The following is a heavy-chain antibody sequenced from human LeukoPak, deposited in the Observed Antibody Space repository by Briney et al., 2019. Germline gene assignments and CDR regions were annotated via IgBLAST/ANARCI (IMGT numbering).Heavy chain of an antibody. J-gene: IGHJ4*02. D-gene: IGHD1-26*01. Sequence: PGGSLRLSCAASGFTFSSYWMNWVRQAPGKELEWVAAIKEDGGEKDYVDSVKGRFTISRDNAKNSLYLQMNSLRAEDTAVYYCARDPYSGSPDWGQGTLVTVSS. CDR3: ARDPYSGSPD. CDR1: GFTFSSYW. CDR2: IKEDGGEK. V-gene: IGHV3-7*01.